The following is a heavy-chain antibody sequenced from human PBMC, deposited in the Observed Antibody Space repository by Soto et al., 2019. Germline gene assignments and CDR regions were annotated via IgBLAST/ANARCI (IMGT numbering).Heavy chain of an antibody. Sequence: QVQLQESGPGLVNPSETLSLTCTVSGGSISSYYWSWIRQPPGKGLEWIGYIYYSGSTNYNPSLKSRVTISVDTSKNQFSLKLSSVTAADTAVYYCARGYYGSGSYPEGSYWGQGTLVTVSS. CDR2: IYYSGST. J-gene: IGHJ4*02. CDR1: GGSISSYY. CDR3: ARGYYGSGSYPEGSY. V-gene: IGHV4-59*01. D-gene: IGHD3-10*01.